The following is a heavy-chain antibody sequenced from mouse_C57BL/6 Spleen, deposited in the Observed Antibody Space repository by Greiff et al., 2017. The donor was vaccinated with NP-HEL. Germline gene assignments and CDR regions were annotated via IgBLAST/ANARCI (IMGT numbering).Heavy chain of an antibody. CDR3: TTGGNYPFDD. J-gene: IGHJ2*01. CDR2: IDPENGDT. V-gene: IGHV14-4*01. Sequence: EVQLQQSGAELVRPGASVKLSCTASGFNIKDDYMHWVKQRPEQGLEWIGWIDPENGDTEYASKFQGKATITADTSSNTAYLQLSSLTSEDTAVYYCTTGGNYPFDDWGQGTTLTVSS. CDR1: GFNIKDDY. D-gene: IGHD2-1*01.